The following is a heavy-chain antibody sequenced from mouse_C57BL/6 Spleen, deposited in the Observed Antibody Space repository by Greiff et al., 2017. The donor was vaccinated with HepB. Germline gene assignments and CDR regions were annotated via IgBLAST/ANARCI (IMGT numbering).Heavy chain of an antibody. CDR2: ISSGGDYI. V-gene: IGHV5-9-1*02. CDR1: GFTFSSYA. CDR3: TRGRRFYYYDSSPGLAY. J-gene: IGHJ3*01. Sequence: EVQRVESGEGLVKPGGSLKLSCAASGFTFSSYAMSWVRQTPEKRLEWVAYISSGGDYIYYADTVKGRFTISRDNARNALYLQMSSLKSEDTAMYYCTRGRRFYYYDSSPGLAYWGQGTLVTVSA. D-gene: IGHD1-1*01.